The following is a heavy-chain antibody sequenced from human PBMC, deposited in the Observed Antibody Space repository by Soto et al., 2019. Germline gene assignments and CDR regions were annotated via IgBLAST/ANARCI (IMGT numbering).Heavy chain of an antibody. CDR2: ISGSGDST. CDR3: AANRGYNYYYGMDV. CDR1: GFSFSGYW. J-gene: IGHJ6*02. Sequence: GGSLRLSCAASGFSFSGYWMGWGRQAPGKGLEWVSAISGSGDSTYYADSVKGRFTISRDNSKNTLYLQMNSLRAEDTAVYYCAANRGYNYYYGMDVWGQGTTVTVSS. V-gene: IGHV3-23*01. D-gene: IGHD3-22*01.